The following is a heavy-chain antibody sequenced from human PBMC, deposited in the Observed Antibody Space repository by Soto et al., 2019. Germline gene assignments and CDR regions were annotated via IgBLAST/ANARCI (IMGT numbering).Heavy chain of an antibody. CDR2: INAGNGNT. CDR3: AKSSGYCSSTSCFPGWFGP. Sequence: QVQLVQSGAEVKKPGASVKVSCKASGYTFTSYAMHWVRQAPGQRLEWMGWINAGNGNTKYSQKLQGRVTITRDTSASTAYMELSSLRSEDTAVYYCAKSSGYCSSTSCFPGWFGPWGQGNLVTVSS. D-gene: IGHD2-2*01. J-gene: IGHJ5*02. V-gene: IGHV1-3*01. CDR1: GYTFTSYA.